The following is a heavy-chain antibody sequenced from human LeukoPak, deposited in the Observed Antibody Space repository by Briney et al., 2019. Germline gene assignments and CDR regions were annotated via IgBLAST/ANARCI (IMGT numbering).Heavy chain of an antibody. Sequence: ASVKVSCRASGYTFTSYDINWVRQATGQGLEWMGWMNPNSGNTGYAQKFQGRVTMTRNTSISTAYMELSSLRSEDTAVYYCARVVRGVIITPPDYWGQGTLVTVSS. D-gene: IGHD3-10*01. CDR3: ARVVRGVIITPPDY. V-gene: IGHV1-8*01. CDR2: MNPNSGNT. J-gene: IGHJ4*02. CDR1: GYTFTSYD.